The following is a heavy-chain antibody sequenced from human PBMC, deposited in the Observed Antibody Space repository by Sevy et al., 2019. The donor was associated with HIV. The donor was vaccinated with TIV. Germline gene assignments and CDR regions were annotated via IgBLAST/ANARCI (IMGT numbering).Heavy chain of an antibody. D-gene: IGHD3-22*01. CDR3: AKDYRVLLITTIDY. CDR2: ISYDGSNK. CDR1: GFTFSNYA. Sequence: GGSLRLSCSASGFTFSNYAMHWARQAPGKGLEWVGFISYDGSNKYYADSVKGRFAISRDNGNNTLYLQMNSLGAEDTAVYYCAKDYRVLLITTIDYWGQGTLVTVSS. V-gene: IGHV3-30*18. J-gene: IGHJ4*02.